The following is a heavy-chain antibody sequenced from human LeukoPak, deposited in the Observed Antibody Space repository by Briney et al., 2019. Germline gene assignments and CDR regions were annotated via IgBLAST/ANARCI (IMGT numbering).Heavy chain of an antibody. CDR1: GYTFTSYD. J-gene: IGHJ4*02. D-gene: IGHD3-16*02. CDR2: MTPNSGNA. Sequence: ASVKVSCKASGYTFTSYDINWVQQATGQGLEWMGWMTPNSGNAGYAQKFQGRVTMTRNTSISTAYMELSSLRSEDTAVYYCARGGIMITFGGVIANDCWGQGTLVTVSS. V-gene: IGHV1-8*01. CDR3: ARGGIMITFGGVIANDC.